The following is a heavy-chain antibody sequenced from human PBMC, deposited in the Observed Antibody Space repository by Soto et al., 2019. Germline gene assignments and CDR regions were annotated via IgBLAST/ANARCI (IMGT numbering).Heavy chain of an antibody. CDR1: GFTFTNAW. D-gene: IGHD6-19*01. Sequence: PGGSLRLSCAASGFTFTNAWMSWVRQAPGKGPEWVGRIKTKFDGGTIDYAAPVKGRFTISRDDSKNTLFLQMNSLKTEDTAMYYCTTRGYSSGWLDFDYWGQGTLVTVSS. CDR2: IKTKFDGGTI. J-gene: IGHJ4*02. CDR3: TTRGYSSGWLDFDY. V-gene: IGHV3-15*01.